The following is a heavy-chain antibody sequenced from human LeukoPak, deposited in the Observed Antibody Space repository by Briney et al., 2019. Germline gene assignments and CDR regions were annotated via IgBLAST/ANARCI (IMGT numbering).Heavy chain of an antibody. J-gene: IGHJ4*02. CDR3: ARDSLLRFFDWLFLLDY. D-gene: IGHD3-9*01. CDR1: GGSISSYY. CDR2: IYYSGST. Sequence: SETLFLTCTVSGGSISSYYWSWIRQPPGKGLEWIGYIYYSGSTNYNPSLKSRVTISVDTSKNQFSLKLSSVTAADTAVYYCARDSLLRFFDWLFLLDYWGQGTLVTVSS. V-gene: IGHV4-59*01.